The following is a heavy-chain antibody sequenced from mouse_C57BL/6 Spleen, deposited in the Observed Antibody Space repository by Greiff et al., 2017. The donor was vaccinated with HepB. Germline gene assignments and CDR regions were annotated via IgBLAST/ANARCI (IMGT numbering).Heavy chain of an antibody. J-gene: IGHJ1*03. CDR3: AKIKIITTVVAKDWYFDV. D-gene: IGHD1-1*01. CDR1: GFSLTSYG. V-gene: IGHV2-5*01. CDR2: IWRGGST. Sequence: VKLVESGPGLVQPSQSLSITCTVSGFSLTSYGVHWVRQSPGKGLEWLGVIWRGGSTDYNAAFMSRLSITKDNSKSQVFFKMNSLQADDTAIYYCAKIKIITTVVAKDWYFDVWGTGTTVTVSS.